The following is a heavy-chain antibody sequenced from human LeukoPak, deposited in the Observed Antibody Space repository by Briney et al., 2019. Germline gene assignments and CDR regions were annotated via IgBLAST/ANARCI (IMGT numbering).Heavy chain of an antibody. Sequence: GGSLRLSCAASGFTFSGYSMNWVRQAPGKGLEWVSSISSSSSYIYYADSVKGRFAISRDNAKNSLYLQMNSLRAEDTAVYYCARDLSHPYIAARSPDYWGQGTLVTVSS. D-gene: IGHD6-6*01. V-gene: IGHV3-21*01. CDR3: ARDLSHPYIAARSPDY. CDR2: ISSSSSYI. J-gene: IGHJ4*02. CDR1: GFTFSGYS.